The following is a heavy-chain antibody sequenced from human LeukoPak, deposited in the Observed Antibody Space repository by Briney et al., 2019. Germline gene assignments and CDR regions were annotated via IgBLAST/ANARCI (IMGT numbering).Heavy chain of an antibody. D-gene: IGHD6-13*01. Sequence: GGSLRLSCAASGFTFSSYSINWVRQAPGKGLEWVSSISSSSSYIYYADSVKGRFTISRDNTKNSLYLQINSLRAEDTAVYYCARSAAGTKKFDYWGQGTLVTVSS. J-gene: IGHJ4*02. CDR2: ISSSSSYI. V-gene: IGHV3-21*01. CDR1: GFTFSSYS. CDR3: ARSAAGTKKFDY.